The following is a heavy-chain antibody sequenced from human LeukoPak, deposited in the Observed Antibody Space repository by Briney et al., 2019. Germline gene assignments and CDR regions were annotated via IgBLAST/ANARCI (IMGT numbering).Heavy chain of an antibody. CDR3: ASHYCTAGSCYFDG. CDR1: GFSISHNY. Sequence: GGCLRLSCVVAGFSISHNYMSWVRQAPGKGLEWDSLIYSVGDSYYADSVKVPVIISKDNSKNTVYLRMNTLRAEDTAVYYCASHYCTAGSCYFDGWGQGTLVTVSS. CDR2: IYSVGDS. D-gene: IGHD2-8*02. J-gene: IGHJ4*02. V-gene: IGHV3-53*01.